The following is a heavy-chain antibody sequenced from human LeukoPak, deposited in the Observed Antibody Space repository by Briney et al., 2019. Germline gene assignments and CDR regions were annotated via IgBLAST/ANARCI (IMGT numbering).Heavy chain of an antibody. D-gene: IGHD3-3*01. Sequence: PSQTLSLTCTVSGGSISSGDYYWSWIRQPPGKGLEWIGYIYYSGSTYYNPSLKSRVTISVDTSKNQFSLKLSSVTAADTAVYYCASSRLPYYDFWSGYPAIWFDPWGQGTLVTVSS. V-gene: IGHV4-30-4*01. CDR3: ASSRLPYYDFWSGYPAIWFDP. CDR1: GGSISSGDYY. J-gene: IGHJ5*02. CDR2: IYYSGST.